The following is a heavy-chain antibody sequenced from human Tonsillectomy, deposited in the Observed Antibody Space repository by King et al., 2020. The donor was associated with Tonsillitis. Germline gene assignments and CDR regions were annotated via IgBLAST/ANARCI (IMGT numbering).Heavy chain of an antibody. J-gene: IGHJ4*02. D-gene: IGHD5-12*01. CDR3: AREPMVATLDESDFDY. CDR2: LSSYSRTI. CDR1: GFTFSSYG. V-gene: IGHV3-48*01. Sequence: QLVQSGGDLVQPGGSLRLSCVASGFTFSSYGMNWVRQAPGKGLEWLSYLSSYSRTIYADSVKGRFTISRDDDRNSLYLQMSSLRAEDTAVYYCAREPMVATLDESDFDYWGQGTLVTVSS.